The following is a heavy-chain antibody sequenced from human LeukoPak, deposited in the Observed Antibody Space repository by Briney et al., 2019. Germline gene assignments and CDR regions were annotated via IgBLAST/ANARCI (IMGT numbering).Heavy chain of an antibody. CDR3: ARHGGLEYYDP. Sequence: SETLSLTCTVSGGSISGSSYYWGWIRQSPGKGLEWIGSTYHSGSTYYNPSLKSRVTISVDTSKNQFSLKLSSVTAADTAVYYCARHGGLEYYDPWGQGTRVTVSS. CDR1: GGSISGSSYY. V-gene: IGHV4-39*01. D-gene: IGHD3-16*01. J-gene: IGHJ5*02. CDR2: TYHSGST.